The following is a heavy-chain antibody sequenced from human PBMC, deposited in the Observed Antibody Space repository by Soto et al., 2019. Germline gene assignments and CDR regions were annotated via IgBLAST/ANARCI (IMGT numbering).Heavy chain of an antibody. CDR1: GYTFTTYA. D-gene: IGHD6-6*01. Sequence: ASVKVSCKASGYTFTTYAIHWVRQAPGQRLEWMGWINAGNGNTKYSQKLQGRVTITRDTSATTAYMELSSLRSEDTAVYYCAREKYSSSPDSFDYWGQGTLVTVYS. CDR2: INAGNGNT. CDR3: AREKYSSSPDSFDY. V-gene: IGHV1-3*01. J-gene: IGHJ4*02.